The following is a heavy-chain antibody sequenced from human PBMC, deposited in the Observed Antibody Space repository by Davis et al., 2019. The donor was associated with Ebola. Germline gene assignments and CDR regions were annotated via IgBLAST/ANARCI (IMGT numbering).Heavy chain of an antibody. D-gene: IGHD5-18*01. CDR1: GGSFSGYY. Sequence: MPSETLSLTCAVYGGSFSGYYWSWIRQPPGKGLEWIGEINHSGSTNYNPSLKSRVTISVDTSKNQFSLKLSSVTAADTAVYYCATGRAMVQYWGQGTLVTVSS. J-gene: IGHJ4*02. V-gene: IGHV4-34*01. CDR2: INHSGST. CDR3: ATGRAMVQY.